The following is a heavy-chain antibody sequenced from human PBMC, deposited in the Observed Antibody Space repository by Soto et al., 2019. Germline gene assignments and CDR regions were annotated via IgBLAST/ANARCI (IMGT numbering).Heavy chain of an antibody. Sequence: GGSLRLSCAASGFTVSSNYMTWVRQAPGKGLEWVSVIYSGGSTYYADSVKGRFTISRDNSKNTLYLQMNSLRAEDTAVYYCARGPNDGGYYDSGGQDAFDIWGQGAMVTVSS. J-gene: IGHJ3*02. D-gene: IGHD3-22*01. CDR2: IYSGGST. CDR1: GFTVSSNY. V-gene: IGHV3-53*01. CDR3: ARGPNDGGYYDSGGQDAFDI.